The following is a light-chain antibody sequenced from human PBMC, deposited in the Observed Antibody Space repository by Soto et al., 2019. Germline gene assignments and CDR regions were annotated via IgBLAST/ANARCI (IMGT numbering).Light chain of an antibody. CDR1: GSNIGNNF. CDR3: GTWDSSLGPTGV. J-gene: IGLJ3*02. Sequence: QSVLTQPPSVSAAPGQKVTISCSGSGSNIGNNFVSWYQQLPGAAPKLLIYDNDKRPSGIPDRFSGSKSGTSATLGITGLQTGDEADYYCGTWDSSLGPTGVFGGGTKLTVL. CDR2: DND. V-gene: IGLV1-51*01.